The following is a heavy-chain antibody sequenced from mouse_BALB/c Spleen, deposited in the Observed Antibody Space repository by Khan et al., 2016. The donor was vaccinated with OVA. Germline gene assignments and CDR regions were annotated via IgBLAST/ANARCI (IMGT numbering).Heavy chain of an antibody. V-gene: IGHV1S132*01. Sequence: QVRLQQSGAELVRPGASVKLSCKTSGYIFTSYWIHWVKQRSGQGLEWIARIYPGTGSIYYNEKFKGKTTLTADKSSSTAYMQLSSLKSEDSAVYFCARSSPTVVAFDYWGQGTTLTVSS. CDR1: GYIFTSYW. CDR3: ARSSPTVVAFDY. CDR2: IYPGTGSI. D-gene: IGHD1-1*01. J-gene: IGHJ2*01.